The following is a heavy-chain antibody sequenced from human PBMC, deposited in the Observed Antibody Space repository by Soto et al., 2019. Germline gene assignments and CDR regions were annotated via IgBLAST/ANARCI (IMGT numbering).Heavy chain of an antibody. CDR2: ISGSGGST. CDR3: ARDLRGGAYYYGSGSYGGARY. CDR1: GFTFSSYA. Sequence: PGGSLRLSCAASGFTFSSYAMSWVRQAPGKGLEWVSAISGSGGSTYYADSVKGRFTISRDNSKNTLYLQMNSLRAEDTAVYYCARDLRGGAYYYGSGSYGGARYWGQGTLVTVSS. D-gene: IGHD3-10*01. J-gene: IGHJ4*02. V-gene: IGHV3-23*01.